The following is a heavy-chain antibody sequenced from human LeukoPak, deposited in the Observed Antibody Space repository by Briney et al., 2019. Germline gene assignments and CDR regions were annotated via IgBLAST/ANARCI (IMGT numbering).Heavy chain of an antibody. D-gene: IGHD3-3*01. J-gene: IGHJ4*02. CDR2: INPNSGNK. CDR1: GYTFTNYD. Sequence: ASVTVSFTSSGYTFTNYDINWVRQAPGPGLEWMGRINPNSGNKGYAQNFQGRVTITGNTSISTVYMELSSLRYEDTAVYYCARGQVRILEWLEDYWGQGTLVTVSS. V-gene: IGHV1-8*03. CDR3: ARGQVRILEWLEDY.